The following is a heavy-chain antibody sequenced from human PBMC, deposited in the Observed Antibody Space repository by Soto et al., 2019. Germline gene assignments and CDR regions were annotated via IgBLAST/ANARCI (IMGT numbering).Heavy chain of an antibody. V-gene: IGHV3-23*01. Sequence: GGSLRLSCVASGFTFSSYAMSWVRQTPGKGLEWVSAISGGGGTTYYADSVKGRFTISRDNSKNTLSLQMNSLRAEDMAVYYCAPEGDFWSGYPDYFDSWGQGTLVTVSS. J-gene: IGHJ4*02. CDR2: ISGGGGTT. D-gene: IGHD3-3*01. CDR1: GFTFSSYA. CDR3: APEGDFWSGYPDYFDS.